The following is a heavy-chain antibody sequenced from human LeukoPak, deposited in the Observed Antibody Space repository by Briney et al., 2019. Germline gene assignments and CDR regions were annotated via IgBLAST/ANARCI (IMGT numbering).Heavy chain of an antibody. CDR1: GGSISSSSYY. CDR2: IYYSGNT. CDR3: AMLGYFDWKFDY. Sequence: SETLSLTCTVFGGSISSSSYYWGWIRQPPGKGLEWIGSIYYSGNTYYNPSLKSRVTISVDTSKNQFSLKLSSVTAADTAVYYCAMLGYFDWKFDYWGQGTLVTVSS. V-gene: IGHV4-39*01. J-gene: IGHJ4*02. D-gene: IGHD3-9*01.